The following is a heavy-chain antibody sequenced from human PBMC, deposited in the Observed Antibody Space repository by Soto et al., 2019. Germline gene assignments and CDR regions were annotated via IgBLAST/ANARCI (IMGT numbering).Heavy chain of an antibody. J-gene: IGHJ3*02. CDR1: GCSISSSSYY. CDR3: ARQEAAYDYIWGSYLHNPDACDI. D-gene: IGHD3-16*02. CDR2: IYYSGST. Sequence: SETLSLTCTVSGCSISSSSYYWGWFRQPPGKGLEWIGSIYYSGSTYYNPSLKSRVTISVYTSKNQFSLKLSSVTAADTAVYYCARQEAAYDYIWGSYLHNPDACDIWGQGTMVTGS. V-gene: IGHV4-39*01.